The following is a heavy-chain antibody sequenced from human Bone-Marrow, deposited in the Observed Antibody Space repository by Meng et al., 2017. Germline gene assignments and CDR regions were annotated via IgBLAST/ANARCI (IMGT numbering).Heavy chain of an antibody. Sequence: GESLKISCAASGFTFDDYGMSWVRQAPGKGLEWVSGINWNGGSTGYADSVKGRFTISRDNAKNSLYLQMNGLRAEDTAVYYCAREKSRRYYYYGMDVWGQGTTVTVSS. CDR2: INWNGGST. CDR1: GFTFDDYG. V-gene: IGHV3-20*04. J-gene: IGHJ6*02. CDR3: AREKSRRYYYYGMDV. D-gene: IGHD3-3*01.